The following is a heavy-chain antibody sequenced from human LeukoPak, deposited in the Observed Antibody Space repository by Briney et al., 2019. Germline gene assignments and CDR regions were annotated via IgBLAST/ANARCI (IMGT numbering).Heavy chain of an antibody. CDR1: GYTLTELA. CDR3: ATIGNSSSLYYFDY. Sequence: ASVKVSCKVSGYTLTELAMHWARQAPGKGLEWMGGFDPEDGETIYAQKFQGRVTMTEDTSTDTAYMELSSLRSEDTAVYHCATIGNSSSLYYFDYWGQGTLVTVSS. D-gene: IGHD6-13*01. CDR2: FDPEDGET. V-gene: IGHV1-24*01. J-gene: IGHJ4*02.